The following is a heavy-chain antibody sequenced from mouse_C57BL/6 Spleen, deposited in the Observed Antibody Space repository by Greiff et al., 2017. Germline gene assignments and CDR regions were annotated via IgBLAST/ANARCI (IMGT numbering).Heavy chain of an antibody. CDR1: GFNIKNTY. CDR3: AREGRYGSSPHWYFDV. D-gene: IGHD1-1*01. CDR2: IDPANGNP. J-gene: IGHJ1*03. Sequence: EVKLMESVAELVRPGASVKLSCTASGFNIKNTYMHWVKQRPEQGLEWIGRIDPANGNPKYAPKFQGKATITADTSSNTAYLQLSGLTSEDTAIYYGAREGRYGSSPHWYFDVWGTGTTVTVSA. V-gene: IGHV14-3*01.